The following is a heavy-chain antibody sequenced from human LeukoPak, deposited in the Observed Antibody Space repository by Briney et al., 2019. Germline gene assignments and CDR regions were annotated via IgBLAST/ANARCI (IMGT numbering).Heavy chain of an antibody. D-gene: IGHD6-13*01. Sequence: AGGSLRLSCAASGFTFSSYSMNWVRQAPGKGLEWVSSISSSSSYIYYADSVKGRFTISRDNAKNSLYLQMNSLRAEDTAVYYCARDRSSSWYYLDYWGQGTLVTVSS. CDR3: ARDRSSSWYYLDY. CDR2: ISSSSSYI. J-gene: IGHJ4*02. V-gene: IGHV3-21*01. CDR1: GFTFSSYS.